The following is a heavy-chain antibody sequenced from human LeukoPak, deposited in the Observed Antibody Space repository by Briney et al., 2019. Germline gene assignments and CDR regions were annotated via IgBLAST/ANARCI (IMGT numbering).Heavy chain of an antibody. D-gene: IGHD1-1*01. Sequence: SGGSLRLSCAASGFTVSSNYMSWVRQAPGKGLEWVSVIYSGGSTYYADSVKGRFTISRDNSKNTLYLQMNSLRAEDTAVYYCARDGKTTNKGTPYGMDVWGQGTTVTVSS. V-gene: IGHV3-66*01. CDR1: GFTVSSNY. CDR3: ARDGKTTNKGTPYGMDV. CDR2: IYSGGST. J-gene: IGHJ6*02.